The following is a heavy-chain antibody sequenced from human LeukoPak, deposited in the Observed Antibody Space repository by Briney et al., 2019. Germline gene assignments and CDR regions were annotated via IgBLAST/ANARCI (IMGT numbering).Heavy chain of an antibody. J-gene: IGHJ6*02. CDR1: GFSLSNYD. Sequence: AGGSLRLSCAASGFSLSNYDMHWVRQPAGEGLEWITSIGLVDNTYYADSVKGRFTISRDKAENFLYLQMNSLRAGDTAVYYCAREIPVAGTNFYAMDVWGQGTTVTVSS. D-gene: IGHD6-19*01. CDR3: AREIPVAGTNFYAMDV. V-gene: IGHV3-13*01. CDR2: IGLVDNT.